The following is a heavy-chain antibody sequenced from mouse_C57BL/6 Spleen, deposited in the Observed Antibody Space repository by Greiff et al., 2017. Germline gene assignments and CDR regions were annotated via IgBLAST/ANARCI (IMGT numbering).Heavy chain of an antibody. CDR1: GFTFSSYA. D-gene: IGHD2-3*01. CDR2: ISSGGDYI. J-gene: IGHJ4*01. CDR3: TRDDYYAVFYDMDY. V-gene: IGHV5-9-1*02. Sequence: EVQLVESGEGLVKPGGSLKLSCAASGFTFSSYAMSWVRQTPEKRLEWVAYISSGGDYIYYADTVKGRFTISRDNARNTLYMQMSSLKSEDTAMYYCTRDDYYAVFYDMDYWGQGTSVTVSS.